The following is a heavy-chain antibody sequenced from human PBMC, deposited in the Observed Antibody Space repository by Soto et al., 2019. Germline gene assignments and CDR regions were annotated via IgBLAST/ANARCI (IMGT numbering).Heavy chain of an antibody. Sequence: ASVKVSCKASGYLLTDYYIYWLRQAPGQGLEWMGWLNPNTGATDFAQRFQGRVTMTSDTSISTAYMELSRLTSDDTAVFYCARQSCSSTSCFYDYWGPGARVTVSS. CDR1: GYLLTDYY. V-gene: IGHV1-2*02. D-gene: IGHD2-2*01. CDR3: ARQSCSSTSCFYDY. CDR2: LNPNTGAT. J-gene: IGHJ4*02.